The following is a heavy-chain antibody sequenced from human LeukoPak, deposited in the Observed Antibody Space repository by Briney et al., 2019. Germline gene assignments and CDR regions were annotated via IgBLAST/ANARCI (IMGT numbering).Heavy chain of an antibody. J-gene: IGHJ4*02. CDR1: GFTFSTYW. V-gene: IGHV3-74*03. D-gene: IGHD4-17*01. Sequence: PGGSLRLSCAASGFTFSTYWMHWVRQAPGKGLVWVSRINSDGSATMYADSVKGRFTISRDNAKNTLYLQMNSLRAEDTAVYFCARDSYTVIDYWGQGTLVIVSS. CDR2: INSDGSAT. CDR3: ARDSYTVIDY.